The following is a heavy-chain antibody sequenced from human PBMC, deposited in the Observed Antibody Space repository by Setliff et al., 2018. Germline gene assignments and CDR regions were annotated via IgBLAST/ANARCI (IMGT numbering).Heavy chain of an antibody. D-gene: IGHD6-6*01. Sequence: PWASVKVSCKASGYTFTGYYIHWVRQAPGQRLEWMGRINPNNGDTDYVQKFQGRVTMIRDTSKSTVYMELRSLRLDDTAVFYCARGALRAAPGRDPFDFWGQGTMVTVSS. J-gene: IGHJ4*02. CDR2: INPNNGDT. CDR1: GYTFTGYY. CDR3: ARGALRAAPGRDPFDF. V-gene: IGHV1-2*06.